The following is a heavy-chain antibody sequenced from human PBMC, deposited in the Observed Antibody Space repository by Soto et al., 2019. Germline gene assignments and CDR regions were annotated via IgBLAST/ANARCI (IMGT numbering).Heavy chain of an antibody. CDR1: DGSISSISGY. J-gene: IGHJ4*02. Sequence: SETLSLRYTVADGSISSISGYLSWIRPPPGKGLEWIGSIYYSGSTYYNPSLKSRVTISVDTSKNQFSLKLSSVTAADTAVYYCATLWFGEGNNRGQGTLVTVSS. CDR2: IYYSGST. CDR3: ATLWFGEGNN. V-gene: IGHV4-39*01. D-gene: IGHD3-10*01.